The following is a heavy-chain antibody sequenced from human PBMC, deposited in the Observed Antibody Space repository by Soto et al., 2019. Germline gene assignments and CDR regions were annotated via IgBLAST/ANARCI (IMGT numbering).Heavy chain of an antibody. CDR2: IMYDGSNK. CDR3: GKDLPGSALSSVDV. J-gene: IGHJ6*02. V-gene: IGHV3-30*18. CDR1: GFSFSTYG. D-gene: IGHD2-8*02. Sequence: QVQLVESGGAVVQPGRSLRLSCAASGFSFSTYGMHWVRQAPGKGLEWVAVIMYDGSNKYYADSVKGRFTISRDNSKNTVYLQMNSLRAEDTAVYYCGKDLPGSALSSVDVWGQGTTVSVSS.